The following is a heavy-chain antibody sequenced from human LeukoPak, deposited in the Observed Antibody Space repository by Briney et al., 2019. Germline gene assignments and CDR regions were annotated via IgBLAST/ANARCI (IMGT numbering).Heavy chain of an antibody. V-gene: IGHV3-7*01. CDR1: GFTFSHYW. Sequence: GGSLRLSCAASGFTFSHYWMTWVRQAPGKGLEWVANIKRDGSETYYVDSVKGRFTISRDNAKNSLYLQMNSLRAEDTAVYYCTRGSHTTDYWGQGTLVTVSS. D-gene: IGHD1-1*01. CDR3: TRGSHTTDY. CDR2: IKRDGSET. J-gene: IGHJ4*02.